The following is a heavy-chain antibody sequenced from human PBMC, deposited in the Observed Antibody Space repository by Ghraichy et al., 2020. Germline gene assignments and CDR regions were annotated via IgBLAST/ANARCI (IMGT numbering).Heavy chain of an antibody. CDR1: GYTFTSYA. D-gene: IGHD3-10*01. V-gene: IGHV1-3*01. J-gene: IGHJ4*02. CDR3: ARVSRRFGGTDY. Sequence: ASVKVSCKASGYTFTSYAMHWVRQAPGQRLEWMGWINAGNGNTKYSQKFQGRVTITRDTSASTAYMELSSLRSEDTAVYYCARVSRRFGGTDYWGQGTLVTVSS. CDR2: INAGNGNT.